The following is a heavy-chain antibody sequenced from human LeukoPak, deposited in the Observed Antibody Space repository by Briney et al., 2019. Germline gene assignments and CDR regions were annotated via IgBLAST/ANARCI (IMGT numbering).Heavy chain of an antibody. CDR3: ARGEAFCDY. V-gene: IGHV3-7*05. CDR2: IKEDGNKQ. D-gene: IGHD3-3*02. J-gene: IGHJ4*02. Sequence: PGGSLRLSCAASGFTFSRYWMTWVRQAPGKGLEWVANIKEDGNKQYYVDSVEGRFTISRDNAENSLYLEMNSLRPEDTAVYFCARGEAFCDYWGQGARVTVSS. CDR1: GFTFSRYW.